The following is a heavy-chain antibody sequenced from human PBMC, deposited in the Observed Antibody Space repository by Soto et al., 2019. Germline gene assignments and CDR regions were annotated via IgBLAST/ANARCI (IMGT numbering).Heavy chain of an antibody. CDR3: ARYANGKQAIDF. CDR2: IVPIFRTT. J-gene: IGHJ4*02. D-gene: IGHD2-2*01. Sequence: QVQLVQSGAEVKKPGSSVKVSCKTSGCTFSSYGITWVRQAPGQGLEWMGGIVPIFRTTNYAQKSNGRVTIAADESTSTDYMELRNLGTEDTAVSNCARYANGKQAIDFWGKGNLVTVPS. V-gene: IGHV1-69*01. CDR1: GCTFSSYG.